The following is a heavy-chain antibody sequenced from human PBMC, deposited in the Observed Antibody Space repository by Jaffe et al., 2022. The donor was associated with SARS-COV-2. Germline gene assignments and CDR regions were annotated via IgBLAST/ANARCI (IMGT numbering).Heavy chain of an antibody. D-gene: IGHD1-1*01. V-gene: IGHV3-13*01. Sequence: EVQLVESGGGLVQPGGSLRLSCAASGFTFSSYDMHWVRQATGKGLEWVSAIGTAGDTYYPGSVKGRFTISRENAKNSLYLQMNSLRAGDTAVYYCARDRGRYWNEGGMDVWGQGTTVTVSS. J-gene: IGHJ6*02. CDR1: GFTFSSYD. CDR2: IGTAGDT. CDR3: ARDRGRYWNEGGMDV.